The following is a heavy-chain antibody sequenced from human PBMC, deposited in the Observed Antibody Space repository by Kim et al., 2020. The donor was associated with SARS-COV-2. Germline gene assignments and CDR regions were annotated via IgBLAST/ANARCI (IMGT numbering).Heavy chain of an antibody. CDR2: ISGSGGST. V-gene: IGHV3-23*01. D-gene: IGHD2-2*02. CDR3: AKDDCSSTSCYMRQGGGMDV. J-gene: IGHJ6*02. Sequence: GGSLRLSCAASGFTFSSYAMSWVRQAPGKGLEWVSAISGSGGSTYYADSVKGRFTISRDNSKNTLYLQMNSLRAEDTAVYYCAKDDCSSTSCYMRQGGGMDVWGQGTTVTVSS. CDR1: GFTFSSYA.